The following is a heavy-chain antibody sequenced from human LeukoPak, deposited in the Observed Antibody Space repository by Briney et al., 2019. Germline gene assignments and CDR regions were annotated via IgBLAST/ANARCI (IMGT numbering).Heavy chain of an antibody. Sequence: GGSLRLSCAVSGITLSNYGMSWVRQAPGKGLEWVAGISGSGGRTSYADSVRGRFTISRDNPKNILYLQLNSLRAEDTAVYFCAKRGVVIRVILVGFHKEAYYFDSWGQGVLVTVSS. D-gene: IGHD3-22*01. CDR2: ISGSGGRT. V-gene: IGHV3-23*01. CDR1: GITLSNYG. J-gene: IGHJ4*02. CDR3: AKRGVVIRVILVGFHKEAYYFDS.